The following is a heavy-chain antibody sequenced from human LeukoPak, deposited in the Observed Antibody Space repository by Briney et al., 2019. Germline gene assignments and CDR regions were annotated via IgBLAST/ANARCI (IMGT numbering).Heavy chain of an antibody. J-gene: IGHJ4*02. Sequence: PGGSLRLSCAASGFTFSSCGFNWVRQAPGKGLEWVSSIGPTGTDRYYADSVRGRFTISRDNAKNSLYLQMNSLRAEDTAVYYCARVSIAAAGSPGYWGQGTPVTVSS. CDR1: GFTFSSCG. D-gene: IGHD6-13*01. V-gene: IGHV3-21*01. CDR2: IGPTGTDR. CDR3: ARVSIAAAGSPGY.